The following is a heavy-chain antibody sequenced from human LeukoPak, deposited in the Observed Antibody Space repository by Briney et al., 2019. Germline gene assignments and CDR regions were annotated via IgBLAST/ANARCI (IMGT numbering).Heavy chain of an antibody. CDR2: ISYDGSNK. CDR3: ASPAVAGTVRAYPEAY. V-gene: IGHV3-30*04. Sequence: GRSLRLSCAVSGFTFSSYAMHWVRQAPGKGLEWVAVISYDGSNKYYADSVKGRFTISRDNYKNTLYLQMNTLRTEDTAVYYCASPAVAGTVRAYPEAYWGQGTLVTVSS. CDR1: GFTFSSYA. D-gene: IGHD6-19*01. J-gene: IGHJ4*02.